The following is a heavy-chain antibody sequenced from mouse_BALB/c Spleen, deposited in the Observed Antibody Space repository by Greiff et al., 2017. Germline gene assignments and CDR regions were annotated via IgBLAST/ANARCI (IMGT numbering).Heavy chain of an antibody. D-gene: IGHD1-1*01. CDR1: GFTFSDYY. Sequence: EVKLVESGGGLVKPGGSLKLSCAASGFTFSDYYMYWVRQTPEKRLEWVATISDGGSYTYYPDSVKGRFTISRDNAKNNLYLQMSSLKSEDTAMYYCAREGYGSSYFDYWGQGTTLTVSS. V-gene: IGHV5-4*02. J-gene: IGHJ2*01. CDR3: AREGYGSSYFDY. CDR2: ISDGGSYT.